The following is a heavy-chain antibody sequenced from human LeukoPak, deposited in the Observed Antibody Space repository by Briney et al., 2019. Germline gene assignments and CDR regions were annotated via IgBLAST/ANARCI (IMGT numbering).Heavy chain of an antibody. CDR1: GFPFTRFY. CDR2: IGLSGSPL. J-gene: IGHJ4*02. Sequence: PGGSLRLSCAVSGFPFTRFYMSWIRQAPGKGLEWISYIGLSGSPLDYADSVRGRFTISRDNAKNSLYLEMNSLRAEDTAVYYCARKDFSSGSFSYWGQGTPVIVSS. CDR3: ARKDFSSGSFSY. V-gene: IGHV3-11*04. D-gene: IGHD3-22*01.